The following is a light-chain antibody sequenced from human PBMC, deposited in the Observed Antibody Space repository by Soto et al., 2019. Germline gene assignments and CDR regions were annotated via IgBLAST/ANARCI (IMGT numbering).Light chain of an antibody. V-gene: IGLV2-8*01. CDR2: EVS. CDR3: SSYGGSNNLI. CDR1: SSDVGGYSY. J-gene: IGLJ2*01. Sequence: QSALTQPPSASWSPGQSVTISCTGASSDVGGYSYVSWYQQHPGKAPKLMIYEVSKRPSGVPDRFSGSKFGNTASLTVSGLQAEDEADYYCSSYGGSNNLIFGGGTKLTVL.